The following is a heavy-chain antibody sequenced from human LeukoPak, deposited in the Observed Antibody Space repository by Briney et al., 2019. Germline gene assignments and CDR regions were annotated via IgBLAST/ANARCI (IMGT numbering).Heavy chain of an antibody. J-gene: IGHJ2*01. Sequence: PGGSLRLSCAASGFTFSSYAMHWVRQAPGKGLEWVAVISYDGSNKYYADSVKGRFTISRDNSKNTLYLQMNSLRAEDTAVYYCARDAYSSSPDYWYFDLWGRGTLVTVSS. CDR3: ARDAYSSSPDYWYFDL. CDR2: ISYDGSNK. V-gene: IGHV3-30-3*01. CDR1: GFTFSSYA. D-gene: IGHD6-6*01.